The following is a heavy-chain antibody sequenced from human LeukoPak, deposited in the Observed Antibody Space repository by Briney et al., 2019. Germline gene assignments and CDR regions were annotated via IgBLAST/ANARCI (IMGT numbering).Heavy chain of an antibody. J-gene: IGHJ5*02. D-gene: IGHD1-14*01. CDR2: IYYSGST. CDR3: ARDFRTVFDP. Sequence: SETLSLTCTVSGGSISSSSYYWDWIRQPPGKGLEWIGSIYYSGSTYYNPSLKSRVTISVDTSKNQFSLKLSSVTAADTAVYYCARDFRTVFDPWGQGTLVTVSS. V-gene: IGHV4-39*07. CDR1: GGSISSSSYY.